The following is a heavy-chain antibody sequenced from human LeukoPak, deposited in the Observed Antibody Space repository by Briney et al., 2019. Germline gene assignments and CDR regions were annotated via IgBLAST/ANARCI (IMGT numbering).Heavy chain of an antibody. CDR1: GYSFTNYG. V-gene: IGHV1-18*01. J-gene: IGHJ4*02. Sequence: GASVKVSCKASGYSFTNYGISWVRQAPGQGLEWMGWISVYNGNANNAQEYQGRVTMTTDKSTSAAYMGLRSLRSDDTAMYYCAREYYDSSGYYLDYWGQGTLVTVSS. CDR3: AREYYDSSGYYLDY. D-gene: IGHD3-22*01. CDR2: ISVYNGNA.